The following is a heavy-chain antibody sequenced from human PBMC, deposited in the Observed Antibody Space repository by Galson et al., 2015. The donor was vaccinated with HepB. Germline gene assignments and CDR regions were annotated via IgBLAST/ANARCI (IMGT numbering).Heavy chain of an antibody. CDR1: GYTFTSYG. D-gene: IGHD4-23*01. V-gene: IGHV1-18*01. J-gene: IGHJ4*02. Sequence: QSGAEVKKPGASVKVSCKASGYTFTSYGISWVRQAPGQGLEWMGWINAGNGNTKYSQKFQGRVTITRDTSASTAYMELSSLRSEDTAVYYCARSKVGNSDPAPFDYWGQGTLVTVSS. CDR2: INAGNGNT. CDR3: ARSKVGNSDPAPFDY.